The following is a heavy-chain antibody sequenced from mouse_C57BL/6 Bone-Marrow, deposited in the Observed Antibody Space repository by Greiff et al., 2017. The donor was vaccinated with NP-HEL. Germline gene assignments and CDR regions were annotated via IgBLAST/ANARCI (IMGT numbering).Heavy chain of an antibody. V-gene: IGHV1-5*01. CDR3: TRPYYYGSSYPSYYAMDY. J-gene: IGHJ4*01. D-gene: IGHD1-1*01. Sequence: VQLQQSGTVLARPGASVKMSCKTSGYTFTSYWMHWVKQRPGQGLEWIGAIYPGNSDTSYNQKFKGKAKLTAVTSASTAYMELSSLTNDDSAVYYCTRPYYYGSSYPSYYAMDYWGQGTSVTVSS. CDR2: IYPGNSDT. CDR1: GYTFTSYW.